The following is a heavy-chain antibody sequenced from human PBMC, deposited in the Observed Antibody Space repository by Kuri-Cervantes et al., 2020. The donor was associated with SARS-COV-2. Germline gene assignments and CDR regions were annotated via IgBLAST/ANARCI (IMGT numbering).Heavy chain of an antibody. CDR3: ARDPRHYCSSTSCYSYYGMDV. D-gene: IGHD2-2*02. CDR2: INPNSGGT. J-gene: IGHJ6*02. Sequence: ASVKVSCKASGYTFTGYYMHWVRQAPGQGLEWMGWINPNSGGTNYAQKFQGRVTMTRDTSISTAYMELSRLRSDDTAVYYCARDPRHYCSSTSCYSYYGMDVWGQGTTVTVSS. V-gene: IGHV1-2*02. CDR1: GYTFTGYY.